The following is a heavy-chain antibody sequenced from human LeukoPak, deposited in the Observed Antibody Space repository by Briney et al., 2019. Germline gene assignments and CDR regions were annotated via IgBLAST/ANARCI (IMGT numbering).Heavy chain of an antibody. D-gene: IGHD4-17*01. CDR1: GGSISSYY. Sequence: SETLSLTCTVSGGSISSYYWSWIRQPPGKGLEWIGYIYYSGSTNYNPSLKSRVTISVDTSENQFSLKLSSVTAADTAVYYCARRHDYGDFPNWFDPWGQGTLVTVSS. J-gene: IGHJ5*02. V-gene: IGHV4-59*08. CDR2: IYYSGST. CDR3: ARRHDYGDFPNWFDP.